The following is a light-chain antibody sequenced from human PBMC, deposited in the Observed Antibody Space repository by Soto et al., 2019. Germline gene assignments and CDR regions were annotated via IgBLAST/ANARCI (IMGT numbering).Light chain of an antibody. CDR3: QHKYTTTQMYT. CDR1: QSISNY. Sequence: DIQMTQFPPSLSASVGDRVTITCRASQSISNYLNWYQQKPGKAPTLLIYAASSLQTAVPSRFSGSGSGTDLNLTISSLQLEDVATLYCQHKYTTTQMYTFGQGTKLEIK. J-gene: IGKJ2*01. V-gene: IGKV1-39*01. CDR2: AAS.